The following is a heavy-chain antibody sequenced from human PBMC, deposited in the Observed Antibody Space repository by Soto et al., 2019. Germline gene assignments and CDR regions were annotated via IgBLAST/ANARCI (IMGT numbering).Heavy chain of an antibody. D-gene: IGHD5-18*01. V-gene: IGHV1-69*05. CDR1: GGTFSSYA. CDR2: IIPIFGTA. CDR3: ASLIPDSYGYELGYYYGMDV. Sequence: QVQLVQSGAEVQKPGSSVKVSCKASGGTFSSYAIRWVRQAPGQGLEWMGGIIPIFGTANYAQKFQGRVTITTDESTSTDYMELSSLISEDPAVYYCASLIPDSYGYELGYYYGMDVWGQATTSTVSS. J-gene: IGHJ6*02.